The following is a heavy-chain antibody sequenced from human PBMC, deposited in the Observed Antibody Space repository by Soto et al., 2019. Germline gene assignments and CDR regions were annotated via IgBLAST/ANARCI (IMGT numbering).Heavy chain of an antibody. Sequence: QVQLQESGPGLVKPSGTLSLTCAVSGGSVSSSNWWSWVRQSPVKGLEWMGEIYHSGSAHYNPSLKSRATISLDKSKNQFSLRLTSVTAADTAVYYCAIVPGVVVSADDAFDIWGPGTRVIVSS. D-gene: IGHD2-21*02. CDR1: GGSVSSSNW. V-gene: IGHV4-4*02. J-gene: IGHJ3*02. CDR3: AIVPGVVVSADDAFDI. CDR2: IYHSGSA.